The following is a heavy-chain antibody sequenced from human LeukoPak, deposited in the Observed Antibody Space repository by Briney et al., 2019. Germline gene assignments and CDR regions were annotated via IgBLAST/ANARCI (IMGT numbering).Heavy chain of an antibody. CDR1: GGSFSGYY. J-gene: IGHJ4*02. D-gene: IGHD6-19*01. Sequence: KTSETLSLTCAVYGGSFSGYYWSWIRQPPGKGLEWIGEINHSGSTNYNPSLKSRVTISVDTSKNQFSLKLSSVTAADTAVYYCARRSSGWSGHFDYWGQGTLVTVSS. V-gene: IGHV4-34*01. CDR3: ARRSSGWSGHFDY. CDR2: INHSGST.